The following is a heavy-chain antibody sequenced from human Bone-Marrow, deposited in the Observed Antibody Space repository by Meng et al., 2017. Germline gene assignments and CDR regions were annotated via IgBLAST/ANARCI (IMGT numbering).Heavy chain of an antibody. CDR3: AREWSYCNSSACHKYFQH. CDR2: INGDGSST. Sequence: GGSLRLSCAASGFTFSSSWMNWVRQAPGKGLVWVSRINGDGSSTTYADSVKGRITFSRDNAKNTLYLQLNSLRAEDTDIYYCAREWSYCNSSACHKYFQHRGQGTLVTVAS. J-gene: IGHJ1*01. D-gene: IGHD2/OR15-2a*01. CDR1: GFTFSSSW. V-gene: IGHV3-74*01.